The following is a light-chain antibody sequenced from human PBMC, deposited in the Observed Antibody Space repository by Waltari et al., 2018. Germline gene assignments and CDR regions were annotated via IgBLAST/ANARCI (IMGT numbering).Light chain of an antibody. Sequence: QSALTQPASVSGSPGQSITLSCTGTSSDVGNYKHVSWYQQHPGKAPKLMFYAVSKRPAGVSDLFSGSKSGDMASLTISGLQPEDEAEYFCSSYAGSSKGVFGGGTKVTVL. CDR3: SSYAGSSKGV. CDR1: SSDVGNYKH. J-gene: IGLJ2*01. V-gene: IGLV2-23*02. CDR2: AVS.